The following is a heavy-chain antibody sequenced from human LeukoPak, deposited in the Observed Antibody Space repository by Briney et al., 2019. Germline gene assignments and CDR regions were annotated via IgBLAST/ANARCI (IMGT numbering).Heavy chain of an antibody. CDR3: AREGEYYYDSSGYFQPFDY. J-gene: IGHJ4*02. CDR2: IYHSGRT. Sequence: SETLSLTCTVSGYSISSGYYWGWIRQPPGKGLEWIGSIYHSGRTFYNPSLKSRVTISVDTSKNQFSLKLSSVTAADTAVYYCAREGEYYYDSSGYFQPFDYWGQGTLVTVSS. V-gene: IGHV4-38-2*02. CDR1: GYSISSGYY. D-gene: IGHD3-22*01.